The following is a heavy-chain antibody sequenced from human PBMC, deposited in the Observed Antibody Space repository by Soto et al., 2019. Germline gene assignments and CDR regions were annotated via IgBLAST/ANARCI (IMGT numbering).Heavy chain of an antibody. CDR1: GFTFSSYG. J-gene: IGHJ3*02. V-gene: IGHV3-33*01. Sequence: QVQLVESGGGVVQPGRSVRLSCAASGFTFSSYGMHWVRQAPGKGLEWVAVIWYDGSNKYYADSVKGRFTISRDNSKNTLYLQMNSLRADDTAVYYCTIHQGCANQNAFDSWGQGTMVSVSS. CDR2: IWYDGSNK. D-gene: IGHD2-8*01. CDR3: TIHQGCANQNAFDS.